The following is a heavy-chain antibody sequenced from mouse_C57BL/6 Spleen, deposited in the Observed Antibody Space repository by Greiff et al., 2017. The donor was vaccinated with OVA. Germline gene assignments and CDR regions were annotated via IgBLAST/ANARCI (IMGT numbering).Heavy chain of an antibody. V-gene: IGHV1-72*01. CDR2: IDPNSGGT. CDR3: AREDYGTGNAMDY. J-gene: IGHJ4*01. CDR1: GYTFTSYW. Sequence: QVQLKQPGAELVKPGASVKLSCKASGYTFTSYWMHWVKQRPGRGLEWIGRIDPNSGGTKYNEKFKSKATLTVDKPSSTAYMQLSSLTSEDSAVYYCAREDYGTGNAMDYWGQGTSVTVSS. D-gene: IGHD1-1*01.